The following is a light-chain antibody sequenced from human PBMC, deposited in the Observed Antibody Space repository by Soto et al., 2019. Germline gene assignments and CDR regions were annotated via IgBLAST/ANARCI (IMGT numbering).Light chain of an antibody. CDR3: QQYKSYWT. Sequence: EIVMTQSPATLSLSPGERATLSCRASQSVNSNLAGYQQKAGQAPRLLIYGTSTRATGIPSRFSGSGSGTEFTLTISSLQPDDFATYYCQQYKSYWTFGQGTKVDI. V-gene: IGKV3-15*01. J-gene: IGKJ1*01. CDR2: GTS. CDR1: QSVNSN.